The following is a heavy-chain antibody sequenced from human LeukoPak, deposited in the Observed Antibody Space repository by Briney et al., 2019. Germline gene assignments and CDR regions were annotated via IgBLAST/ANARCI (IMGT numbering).Heavy chain of an antibody. J-gene: IGHJ4*02. CDR2: ISGSGGST. V-gene: IGHV3-23*01. CDR1: GFTFSSFA. CDR3: AKASNTWNYFDY. Sequence: GGSLRLSCAPSGFTFSSFAMSWVRQAPGKGLEWVSAISGSGGSTYYADSVKGRFTISRDNSKNTLSMQMNSLRAEDTAIYYCAKASNTWNYFDYRGQGTLVTVSS. D-gene: IGHD1-1*01.